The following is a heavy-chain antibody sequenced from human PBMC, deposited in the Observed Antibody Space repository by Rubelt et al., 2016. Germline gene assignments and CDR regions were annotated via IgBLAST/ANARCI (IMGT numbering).Heavy chain of an antibody. CDR3: ARVLTSMVRGVTLGY. Sequence: QVQLVQSGAEVKKPGASVKVSCKASGYTFTSYGISWVRQAPGQGLEWMGWISAYNGNTNYAQKLQGRGTSTTDTSTSTAYRGVRSLSADDTAGYYCARVLTSMVRGVTLGYWGQGTLVTVSS. CDR2: ISAYNGNT. J-gene: IGHJ4*02. D-gene: IGHD3-10*01. V-gene: IGHV1-18*01. CDR1: GYTFTSYG.